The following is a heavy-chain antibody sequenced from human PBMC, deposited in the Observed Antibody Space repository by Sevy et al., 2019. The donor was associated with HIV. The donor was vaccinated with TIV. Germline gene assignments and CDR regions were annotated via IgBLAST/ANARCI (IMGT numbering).Heavy chain of an antibody. CDR3: ARVVVAATYFDY. CDR1: GGSISSGGYS. J-gene: IGHJ4*02. D-gene: IGHD2-15*01. Sequence: SETLSLTCAVSGGSISSGGYSWSWIRQPPGKGLEWIGYIYHSGSTYYNPSLKSRVTISVDRSKNQFSLKLSSVTAADTAVYYCARVVVAATYFDYWGQRTLVTVSS. CDR2: IYHSGST. V-gene: IGHV4-30-2*01.